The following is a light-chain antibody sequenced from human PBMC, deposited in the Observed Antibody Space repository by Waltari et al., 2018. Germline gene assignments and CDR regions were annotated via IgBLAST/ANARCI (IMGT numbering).Light chain of an antibody. V-gene: IGLV1-40*01. CDR2: GNR. Sequence: QSVLTQPPSVSGAPGQRVTISCTGRSSNIGAGYAVHWYQQLPGTAPKLLIDGNRSWPSGVPDRYSGSRSGTSAALDIAGLQAEDEAEYDCQSYDSSLSGSGVFGGGTKLTVL. CDR3: QSYDSSLSGSGV. CDR1: SSNIGAGYA. J-gene: IGLJ3*02.